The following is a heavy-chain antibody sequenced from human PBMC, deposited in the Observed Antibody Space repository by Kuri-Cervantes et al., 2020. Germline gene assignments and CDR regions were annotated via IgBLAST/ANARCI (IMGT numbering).Heavy chain of an antibody. CDR3: ARDSAPYYDFWSGYYKGDYGMDV. Sequence: GESLKISCAASGFTFSSYAMHWVRQAPGKGLEWVAVIWYDGSNKYYADSVKGRFTISRDNSKNTLYLQMNSLRAEDTAVYYCARDSAPYYDFWSGYYKGDYGMDVWGQGTTVTVSS. CDR2: IWYDGSNK. D-gene: IGHD3-3*01. CDR1: GFTFSSYA. J-gene: IGHJ6*02. V-gene: IGHV3-33*08.